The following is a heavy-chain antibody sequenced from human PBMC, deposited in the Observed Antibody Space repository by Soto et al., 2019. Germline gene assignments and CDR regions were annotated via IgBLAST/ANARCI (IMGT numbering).Heavy chain of an antibody. Sequence: QMQLVESGGGVVQPGRSLRLSCVASGFSFSNHGMHWVRQAPGKGLEWVAVISYDGSNKDYVESVKGRFTISRDNSKNTLYLQINSLRVEDTAVSYCARNSRATVAGAPDYWGQGTLVTVSS. CDR2: ISYDGSNK. D-gene: IGHD6-19*01. CDR3: ARNSRATVAGAPDY. CDR1: GFSFSNHG. J-gene: IGHJ4*02. V-gene: IGHV3-30*03.